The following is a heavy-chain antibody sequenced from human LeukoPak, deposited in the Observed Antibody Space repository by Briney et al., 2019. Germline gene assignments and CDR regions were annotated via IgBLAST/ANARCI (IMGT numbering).Heavy chain of an antibody. D-gene: IGHD2-15*01. J-gene: IGHJ4*02. Sequence: GGSLRLSCAASGFTFNNAWTTWVRQAPGKGLEWVGRIKSKTDGGTTNYAAPVKGRFSISRDDSKTTLYLQMNSLRTEDTAVYYCATDKGVVAPLAVWGQGTLVTVSS. CDR3: ATDKGVVAPLAV. CDR2: IKSKTDGGTT. CDR1: GFTFNNAW. V-gene: IGHV3-15*01.